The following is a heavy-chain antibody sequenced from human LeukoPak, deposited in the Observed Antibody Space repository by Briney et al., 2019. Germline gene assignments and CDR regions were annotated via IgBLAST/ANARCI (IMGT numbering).Heavy chain of an antibody. CDR2: INPHSGGT. J-gene: IGHJ4*02. CDR3: ARDQVAVAGTGFDY. Sequence: ASVKVSCKASGYTFTGYYIHWVRQPPGQGLEWMGWINPHSGGTNYAQKFQGRVTMTRDTSISTAYMELSRLRSDDTAIYYCARDQVAVAGTGFDYWAREPWSPSPQ. CDR1: GYTFTGYY. D-gene: IGHD6-19*01. V-gene: IGHV1-2*02.